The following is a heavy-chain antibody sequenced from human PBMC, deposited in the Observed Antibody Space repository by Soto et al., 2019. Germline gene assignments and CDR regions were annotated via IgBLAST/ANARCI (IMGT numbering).Heavy chain of an antibody. D-gene: IGHD2-2*01. CDR2: ISSSGSTI. CDR1: GFTFSSYE. V-gene: IGHV3-48*03. CDR3: ARDLGIGNQLIFSY. Sequence: GGSLRLSCAASGFTFSSYEMNWVRQAPGKGLEWVSYISSSGSTIYYADSVKGRFTISRDNAKNSLYLQMNSLRAEDTAVYYCARDLGIGNQLIFSYWGQGTLVTVSS. J-gene: IGHJ4*02.